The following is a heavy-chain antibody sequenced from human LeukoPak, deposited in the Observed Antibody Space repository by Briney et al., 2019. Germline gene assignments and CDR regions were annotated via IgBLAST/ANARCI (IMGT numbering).Heavy chain of an antibody. V-gene: IGHV3-30*04. Sequence: TGGSLRLSCAASGFTFSSYAMHWVRQAPGKGLEWVAVISYDGSNKYYADSVKGRFTISRDNSKNTLYLQMNSLRAEDTAVYYCARDGPPPNYDILTGYYNPYYYYGMDVWGQGTTVTVSS. CDR2: ISYDGSNK. D-gene: IGHD3-9*01. CDR1: GFTFSSYA. J-gene: IGHJ6*02. CDR3: ARDGPPPNYDILTGYYNPYYYYGMDV.